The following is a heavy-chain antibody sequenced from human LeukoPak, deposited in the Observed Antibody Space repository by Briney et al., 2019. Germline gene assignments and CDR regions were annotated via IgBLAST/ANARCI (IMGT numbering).Heavy chain of an antibody. D-gene: IGHD6-19*01. J-gene: IGHJ4*02. CDR1: GGTFSNYA. CDR3: ARGILSSGWFDY. Sequence: SVKVSCKASGGTFSNYAISWVRQAPGQGLEWMGRIIPIFGTTNYAQKFQGRVTITTDESTSTACMELSSLRSEDTAVYYCARGILSSGWFDYWGQGTLVTVSS. V-gene: IGHV1-69*05. CDR2: IIPIFGTT.